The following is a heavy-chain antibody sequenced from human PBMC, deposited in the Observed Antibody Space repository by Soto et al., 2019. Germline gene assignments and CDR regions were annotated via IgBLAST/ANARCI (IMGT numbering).Heavy chain of an antibody. D-gene: IGHD3-9*01. Sequence: SCTTVVKPTETLTLTCTFSGFSLSTSGVGVGWIRQPPGKALEWLALIYWNDDKRYSPSLKSRLTITKDTSKNQVVLTMTNMDTVDPATYYCAHRNVLRHFDSNLPYDYWGQGILVTVSS. CDR2: IYWNDDK. CDR1: GFSLSTSGVG. J-gene: IGHJ4*02. CDR3: AHRNVLRHFDSNLPYDY. V-gene: IGHV2-5*01.